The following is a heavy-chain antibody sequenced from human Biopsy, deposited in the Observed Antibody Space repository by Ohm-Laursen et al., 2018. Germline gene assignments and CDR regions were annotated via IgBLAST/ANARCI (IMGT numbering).Heavy chain of an antibody. Sequence: SETLSLTCTVSDGSFTGHYWSWIRQPPGKGLEWIGHISYTGYTSYNASLKSRVTISVDTSRNHFSLRLSSLTAADTAAYYCARGSNDFGGLYFPRWGQGTLLTVSS. CDR3: ARGSNDFGGLYFPR. CDR2: ISYTGYT. CDR1: DGSFTGHY. J-gene: IGHJ4*02. D-gene: IGHD4-23*01. V-gene: IGHV4-59*11.